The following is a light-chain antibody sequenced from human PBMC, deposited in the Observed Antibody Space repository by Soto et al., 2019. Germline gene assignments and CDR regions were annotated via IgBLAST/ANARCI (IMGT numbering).Light chain of an antibody. Sequence: DIHLTQSPSFVSASVGDRVTITCRASQGISSYLAWYQQKPGKAPKLLIYAASTLQSGVPSIFSGSGSGTEFTLTISSLQPEDFATYYCQQLNSYPLTFGGGTKVEIK. V-gene: IGKV1-9*01. CDR1: QGISSY. CDR3: QQLNSYPLT. CDR2: AAS. J-gene: IGKJ4*01.